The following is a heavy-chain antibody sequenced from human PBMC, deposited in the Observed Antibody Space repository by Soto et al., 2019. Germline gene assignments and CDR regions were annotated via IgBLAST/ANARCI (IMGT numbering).Heavy chain of an antibody. J-gene: IGHJ3*02. CDR3: AKDERGYSNDSDSDAFDI. CDR1: GFTFSSYA. CDR2: ISGSGGST. D-gene: IGHD6-13*01. Sequence: GGSLRLSCAASGFTFSSYAMSWVRQAPGKGLEWVSAISGSGGSTYYADSVKGRFTISRDNSKNTLYLQMNSLRAEDTAVYYCAKDERGYSNDSDSDAFDIWGQGTMVTVSS. V-gene: IGHV3-23*01.